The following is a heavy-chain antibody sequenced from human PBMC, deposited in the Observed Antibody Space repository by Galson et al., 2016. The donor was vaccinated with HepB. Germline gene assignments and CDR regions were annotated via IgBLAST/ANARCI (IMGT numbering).Heavy chain of an antibody. Sequence: SLRLSCAASGFTFSSYGMHWVRQAPGKGLEWVAVIWYDGSNKQYGDSVKGRFTISRDNSKNTLYLQMNSLRAEDTAVYYCARTPIAMNRGLFYSDYWGQGTLVTVSS. CDR1: GFTFSSYG. CDR2: IWYDGSNK. V-gene: IGHV3-33*01. J-gene: IGHJ4*02. D-gene: IGHD3-10*01. CDR3: ARTPIAMNRGLFYSDY.